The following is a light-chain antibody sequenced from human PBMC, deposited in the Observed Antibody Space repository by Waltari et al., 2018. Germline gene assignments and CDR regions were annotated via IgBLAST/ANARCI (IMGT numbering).Light chain of an antibody. CDR1: RTISIY. CDR2: TAS. Sequence: DIQMTQSTSSLSASVGDRVTITCRASRTISIYLNWYQQKPGKAPKLLIYTASTLQPGVPSRFSGSGSGTDFTLTISSLQPEDFATYYCQQSHSTPLTFGGGTKVEIK. J-gene: IGKJ4*01. V-gene: IGKV1-39*01. CDR3: QQSHSTPLT.